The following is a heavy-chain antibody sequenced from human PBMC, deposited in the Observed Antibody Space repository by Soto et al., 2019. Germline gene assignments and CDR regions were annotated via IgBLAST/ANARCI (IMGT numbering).Heavy chain of an antibody. Sequence: QVHLVQSGAEVKKPGASVKVSCKGSGYAFTTYGITWVRQAPGQGLEWMGWISAHNGNTNYAQKLQGRVTVTRDTSTSTADMELRSLRSDDTAGYECARGRDGDYWGQGALVTVSS. CDR1: GYAFTTYG. D-gene: IGHD6-6*01. CDR2: ISAHNGNT. V-gene: IGHV1-18*01. J-gene: IGHJ4*02. CDR3: ARGRDGDY.